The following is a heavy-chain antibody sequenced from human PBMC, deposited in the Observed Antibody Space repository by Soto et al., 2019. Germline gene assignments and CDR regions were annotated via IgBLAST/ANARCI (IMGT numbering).Heavy chain of an antibody. CDR2: IIPIFGTA. J-gene: IGHJ2*01. CDR1: GGTFSSYA. CDR3: ARERIGTMIVVVTSGFDL. Sequence: QVQLVQSGAEVKKPGSSVKVSCKASGGTFSSYAISWVRQAPGQGPEWMGGIIPIFGTANYAQKFQGRVTITADESTSTAYMELSSLRSEDTAVYYCARERIGTMIVVVTSGFDLWGRGTLVTVSS. V-gene: IGHV1-69*12. D-gene: IGHD3-22*01.